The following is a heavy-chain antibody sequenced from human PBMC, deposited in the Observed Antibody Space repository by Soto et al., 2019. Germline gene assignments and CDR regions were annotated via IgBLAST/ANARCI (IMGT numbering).Heavy chain of an antibody. Sequence: QVQLVESGGGVVQPGRSLRLSCAASGFTFSSYGMHWVRQAPGKGLEWVAVIWYDGSNKYYADSVKGRFTISRDNSKNTLYLQMNRLRAEDTAVYYCARGWAYSYGYYYYGMDVWGQGTTVTVSS. CDR3: ARGWAYSYGYYYYGMDV. CDR1: GFTFSSYG. J-gene: IGHJ6*02. V-gene: IGHV3-33*01. CDR2: IWYDGSNK. D-gene: IGHD5-18*01.